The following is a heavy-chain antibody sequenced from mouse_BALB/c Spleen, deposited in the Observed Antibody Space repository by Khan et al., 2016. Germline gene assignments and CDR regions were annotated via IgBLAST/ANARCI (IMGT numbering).Heavy chain of an antibody. CDR3: LRDAMDY. D-gene: IGHD1-1*01. J-gene: IGHJ4*01. Sequence: VQLKQSGPDLVKPGASVKISCKASGYSFTGYYMYWVKQSHEKSLEWIGRINPNNGGTSYNQKFKDKAILTVDKSSSTDYMELRSLTSEDSAVXYCLRDAMDYWGQGTSVTVSS. V-gene: IGHV1-26*01. CDR2: INPNNGGT. CDR1: GYSFTGYY.